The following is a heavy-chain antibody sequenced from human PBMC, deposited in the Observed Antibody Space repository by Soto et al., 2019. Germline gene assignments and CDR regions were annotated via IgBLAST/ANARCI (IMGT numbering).Heavy chain of an antibody. CDR3: AKARRETYYYDSSGYSFDY. CDR2: ISGSGVST. Sequence: LXLSCSASGFTVSGYAMSWVRQAPGKGLEWVSAISGSGVSTYYADSVKGRFTISRDNSKNTLYLQMNSLRAEDTAVYYCAKARRETYYYDSSGYSFDYWGQGTLVTVSS. CDR1: GFTVSGYA. V-gene: IGHV3-23*01. D-gene: IGHD3-22*01. J-gene: IGHJ4*02.